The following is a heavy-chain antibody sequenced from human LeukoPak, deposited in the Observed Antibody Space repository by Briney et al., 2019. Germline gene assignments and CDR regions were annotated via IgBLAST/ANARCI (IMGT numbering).Heavy chain of an antibody. D-gene: IGHD3-16*02. CDR2: MNPNSGNT. V-gene: IGHV1-8*02. CDR1: GGTFSSYA. J-gene: IGHJ4*02. CDR3: ARKGSRWGSYRYDFDY. Sequence: ASVKVSCKASGGTFSSYAISWVRQATGQGLEWMGWMNPNSGNTGYAQKFQGRVTMTRNTSISTAYVELSSLRSADTAVYYCARKGSRWGSYRYDFDYWGQGTLVTVSS.